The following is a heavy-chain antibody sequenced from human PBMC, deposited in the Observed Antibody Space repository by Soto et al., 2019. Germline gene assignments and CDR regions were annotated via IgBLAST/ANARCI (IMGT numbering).Heavy chain of an antibody. J-gene: IGHJ4*02. D-gene: IGHD6-6*01. CDR2: IDPKSGGT. Sequence: QLVQSGAEVKKPGASVKVSCKTSGPTFIAYYIHWVRQAPGQGLEWMGWIDPKSGGTTYEQKFLGRVTMTRDTSINTAYMELNTLTSDDTALYYCARISRDVPEWGQGTLIAVSS. CDR1: GPTFIAYY. V-gene: IGHV1-2*02. CDR3: ARISRDVPE.